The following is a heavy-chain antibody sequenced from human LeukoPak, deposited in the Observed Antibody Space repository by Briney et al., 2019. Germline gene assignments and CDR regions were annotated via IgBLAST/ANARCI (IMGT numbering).Heavy chain of an antibody. J-gene: IGHJ3*02. Sequence: GGSLRLSCAASGFTVSSNYMSWVRQAPGKGLEWVSVIYSGGSTYYADSVKGRFTISRDNSKNTLYLQMNSLRAEDTAVCYCASPTSAAAVDAFDIWGQGTMVTVSS. CDR3: ASPTSAAAVDAFDI. V-gene: IGHV3-53*01. D-gene: IGHD6-13*01. CDR2: IYSGGST. CDR1: GFTVSSNY.